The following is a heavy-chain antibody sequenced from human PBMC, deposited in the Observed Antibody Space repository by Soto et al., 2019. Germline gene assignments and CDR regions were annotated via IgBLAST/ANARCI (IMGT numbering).Heavy chain of an antibody. Sequence: SGTLSPTSLSFGRAFSAYYWNRIRQPTGQGLEWIGEINHSGSTNYNPSLKSRVTISVDTSKNQFSLKLSSVTAADTAVYYCASYIEGNGGRGSWGQGHLVTVSS. CDR3: ASYIEGNGGRGS. CDR2: INHSGST. V-gene: IGHV4-34*01. J-gene: IGHJ4*02. CDR1: GRAFSAYY. D-gene: IGHD4-17*01.